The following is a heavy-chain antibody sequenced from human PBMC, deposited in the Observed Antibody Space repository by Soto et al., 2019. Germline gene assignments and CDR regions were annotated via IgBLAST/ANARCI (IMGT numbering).Heavy chain of an antibody. D-gene: IGHD6-19*01. CDR3: TRKLSSGWPFDY. J-gene: IGHJ4*02. CDR2: IRSKAYGGTT. V-gene: IGHV3-49*03. Sequence: GGSLRLSCTASGFTFGDYAMSWFRQAPGKGLEWVGFIRSKAYGGTTEYAASVKGRFTISRDDSKSIAYLQMNSLKTEDTAVYYCTRKLSSGWPFDYWGQGTLVTVSS. CDR1: GFTFGDYA.